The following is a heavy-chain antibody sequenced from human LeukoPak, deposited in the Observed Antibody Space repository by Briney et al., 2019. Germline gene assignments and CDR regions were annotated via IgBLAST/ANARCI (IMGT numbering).Heavy chain of an antibody. D-gene: IGHD1-1*01. CDR3: ARGGSTGTTPFDC. CDR1: GFTVSSNY. V-gene: IGHV3-53*01. CDR2: IYSGGST. J-gene: IGHJ4*02. Sequence: PGGSLRLSCAASGFTVSSNYMSWVRQAPGKGLEWVSVIYSGGSTYYADSVKGRFTISRDNSKNTLYLQMNSLRAEDTAVYYCARGGSTGTTPFDCWGQGTLVTVSS.